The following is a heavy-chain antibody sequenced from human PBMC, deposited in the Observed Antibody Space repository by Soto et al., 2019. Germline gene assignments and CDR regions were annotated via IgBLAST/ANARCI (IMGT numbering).Heavy chain of an antibody. J-gene: IGHJ4*02. V-gene: IGHV1-18*01. CDR1: GYTFTSYG. Sequence: QVHLVQSGPEVKKPAASVRVSCKASGYTFTSYGIVWVRQAPGQGLEWMGWISPYTGETRSAEKFQDRVTLTTDTSTKTAYMDLRSLTSDDTAVYFCARGPVAGSDFWGQGTLVTVSS. CDR3: ARGPVAGSDF. CDR2: ISPYTGET. D-gene: IGHD6-19*01.